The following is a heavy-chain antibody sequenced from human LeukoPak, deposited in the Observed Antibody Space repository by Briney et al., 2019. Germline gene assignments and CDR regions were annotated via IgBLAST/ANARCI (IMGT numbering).Heavy chain of an antibody. CDR2: INHSGST. D-gene: IGHD2-2*01. V-gene: IGHV4-34*01. J-gene: IGHJ5*02. CDR3: ARALRFRLSKQDIVVVPAARMLDP. Sequence: SETLSLTCAVYGGSFSGYYWSWLRQPPGKGLEWIGEINHSGSTNYNPSLKSRVTISVDTSKNQFSLKLSSVTAADTAVYYCARALRFRLSKQDIVVVPAARMLDPWGQGTLVAVSS. CDR1: GGSFSGYY.